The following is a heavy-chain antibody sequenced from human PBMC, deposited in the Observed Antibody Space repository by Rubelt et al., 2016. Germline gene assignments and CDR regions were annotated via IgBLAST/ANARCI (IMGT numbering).Heavy chain of an antibody. D-gene: IGHD3-10*01. CDR2: IYYSGST. V-gene: IGHV4-34*01. CDR3: ARHPQPPGNFDY. CDR1: GGSFSGYY. J-gene: IGHJ4*02. Sequence: QVQLQQWGAGLLKPSETLSLTCAVYGGSFSGYYWSWIRQPPGKGLEWIGSIYYSGSTYYNPSLKSRVTISVDTSKNQFSLKLSSVTAADTAVYYCARHPQPPGNFDYWGQGTLVTVSS.